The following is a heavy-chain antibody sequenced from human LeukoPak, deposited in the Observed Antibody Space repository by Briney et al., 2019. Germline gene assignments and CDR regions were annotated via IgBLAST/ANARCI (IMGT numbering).Heavy chain of an antibody. J-gene: IGHJ3*02. CDR3: ARGYCSGGSCTDAFDI. CDR2: IIPILGIA. CDR1: GGTFSSYA. Sequence: GASVKVSCKASGGTFSSYAISWVRQAPGQGLEWMGRIIPILGIANYAQKFQGRVTITADKSTSTAYMELNSLRSEDTAVYYCARGYCSGGSCTDAFDIWGQGTMVTVSS. V-gene: IGHV1-69*04. D-gene: IGHD2-15*01.